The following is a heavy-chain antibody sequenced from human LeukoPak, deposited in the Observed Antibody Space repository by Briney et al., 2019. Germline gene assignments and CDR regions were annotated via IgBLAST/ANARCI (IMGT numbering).Heavy chain of an antibody. CDR2: INPNSGGT. D-gene: IGHD6-19*01. J-gene: IGHJ4*02. CDR1: GYTFTGYY. CDR3: ARGCSGWYSY. Sequence: ASVKVSCKASGYTFTGYYMHWVRQAPGQGLEWMGWINPNSGGTNYAQKFQGRVTMTRDTSTSTAYMELRSLRSGDTAVYYCARGCSGWYSYWGQGTLVTVSS. V-gene: IGHV1-2*02.